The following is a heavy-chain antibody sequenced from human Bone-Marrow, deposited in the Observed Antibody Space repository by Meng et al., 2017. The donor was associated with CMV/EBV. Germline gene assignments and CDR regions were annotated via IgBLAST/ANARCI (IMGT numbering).Heavy chain of an antibody. Sequence: GESLKISCAASGFTFSDYNMSWIRQAPGKGLEWVSYISSSGSTIYYADSVKGRFTISRDNAKNSLYLQMNSLRAEDTAVYYCARERRVSSGRTYYFDYWGQGTLVTVSS. CDR1: GFTFSDYN. CDR3: ARERRVSSGRTYYFDY. V-gene: IGHV3-11*04. J-gene: IGHJ4*02. CDR2: ISSSGSTI. D-gene: IGHD6-19*01.